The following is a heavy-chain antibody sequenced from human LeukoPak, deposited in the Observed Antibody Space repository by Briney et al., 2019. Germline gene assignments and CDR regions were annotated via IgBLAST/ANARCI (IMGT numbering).Heavy chain of an antibody. V-gene: IGHV1-2*02. CDR3: ARDSATGDAFDI. Sequence: ASVKVSCKASGYTFTSYGISWVRQAPGQGLEWMGWINPNSGGTNYAQKFQGRVTMTRDTSISTAYMELSRLRSDDTAVYYCARDSATGDAFDIWGQGTMVTVSS. J-gene: IGHJ3*02. CDR1: GYTFTSYG. CDR2: INPNSGGT.